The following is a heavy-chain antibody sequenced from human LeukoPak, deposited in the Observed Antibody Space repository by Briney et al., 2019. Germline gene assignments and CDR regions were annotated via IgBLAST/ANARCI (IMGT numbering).Heavy chain of an antibody. Sequence: GASVKVSCKASGGSFSSYAINWVRQAPGQGLEWMGGIIPIFGTANYAQKFQDRVTITAVESMSTVYMELSSLRSEDTAVYYCARGWLAETTVVTPYNYWGQGTLVTVSS. CDR1: GGSFSSYA. V-gene: IGHV1-69*13. CDR2: IIPIFGTA. D-gene: IGHD4-23*01. J-gene: IGHJ4*02. CDR3: ARGWLAETTVVTPYNY.